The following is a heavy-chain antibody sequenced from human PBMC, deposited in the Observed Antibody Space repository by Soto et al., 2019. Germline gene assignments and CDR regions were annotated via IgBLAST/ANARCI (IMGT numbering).Heavy chain of an antibody. CDR1: GYSFTSYW. V-gene: IGHV5-51*01. D-gene: IGHD4-4*01. Sequence: GESLKISCKGSGYSFTSYWIGWVRQMPGKGLEWMGIIYPGDSDTRYSPSFQGQVTISADKSISTAYLQWSSLKASDTAMYYCAGTVTTAQDYYYYGMDVWGQGTTVTVSS. CDR3: AGTVTTAQDYYYYGMDV. J-gene: IGHJ6*02. CDR2: IYPGDSDT.